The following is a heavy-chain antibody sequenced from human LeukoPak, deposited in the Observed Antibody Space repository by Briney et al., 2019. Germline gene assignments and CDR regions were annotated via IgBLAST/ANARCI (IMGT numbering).Heavy chain of an antibody. J-gene: IGHJ3*02. D-gene: IGHD1-26*01. CDR2: INPDSGAT. V-gene: IGHV1-2*02. CDR1: GYTFTAYH. CDR3: AREKVGASPDAFDI. Sequence: GASVKVSCKASGYTFTAYHVHWVRQAPGQGLEWMGWINPDSGATNYAQKFQGRVTMTRDTSISTAYIELSSLRSDDTALYYCAREKVGASPDAFDIWGQGTMVTVSS.